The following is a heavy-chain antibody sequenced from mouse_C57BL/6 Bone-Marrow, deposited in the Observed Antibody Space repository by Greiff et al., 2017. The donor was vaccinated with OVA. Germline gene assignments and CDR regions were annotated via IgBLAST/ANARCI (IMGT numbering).Heavy chain of an antibody. CDR1: GYTFTDYE. CDR3: TRSGVYGSSYYYAMDY. Sequence: QVQLKESGAELVRPGASVTLSCKASGYTFTDYEMHWVKQTPVHGLEWIGAIDPETGGTAYNQKFKGKAILTAAKSSSTAYIELRSLTSEVYAFYYCTRSGVYGSSYYYAMDYGGQGTSVTVSS. V-gene: IGHV1-15*01. CDR2: IDPETGGT. D-gene: IGHD1-1*01. J-gene: IGHJ4*01.